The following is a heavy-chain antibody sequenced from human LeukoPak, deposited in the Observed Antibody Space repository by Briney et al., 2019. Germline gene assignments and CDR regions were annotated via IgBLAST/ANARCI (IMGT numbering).Heavy chain of an antibody. V-gene: IGHV4-4*07. J-gene: IGHJ4*02. D-gene: IGHD3-3*01. CDR3: ARVIGFWSGSSLFDY. CDR2: ISTSGSA. Sequence: PSETLSLTCTVTGVSISIFDWSWIRQPAGKGLEWIGRISTSGSADYNPSLKSRVTMSADTSQNQFSLNLNSVTAADTAVYYCARVIGFWSGSSLFDYWGQGTLVTVSS. CDR1: GVSISIFD.